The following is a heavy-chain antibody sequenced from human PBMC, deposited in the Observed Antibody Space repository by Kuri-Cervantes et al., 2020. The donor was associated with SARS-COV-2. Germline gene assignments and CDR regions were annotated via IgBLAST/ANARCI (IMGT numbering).Heavy chain of an antibody. J-gene: IGHJ3*02. CDR1: GFTFDDYT. D-gene: IGHD3-10*01. V-gene: IGHV3-43*01. CDR3: AKERGYGYGFDI. CDR2: ITWDGEST. Sequence: GESLKISCAASGFTFDDYTMHWVRQAPGKGLEWISLITWDGESTFYADSVKGRFTISRDNAKNSLFLQMNSLRAEDMAMYYCAKERGYGYGFDIWGQGTMVTVSS.